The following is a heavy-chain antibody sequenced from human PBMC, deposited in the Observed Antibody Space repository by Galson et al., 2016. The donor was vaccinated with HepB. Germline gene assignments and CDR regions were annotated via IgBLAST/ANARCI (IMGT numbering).Heavy chain of an antibody. CDR3: ARDDETYGDPDF. CDR2: ISSSSATI. J-gene: IGHJ4*02. D-gene: IGHD4-17*01. Sequence: SLRLSCAASGFIFSNYGMHWVRQAPGKGLEWVASISSSSATIYYVDSVKGRFAVSRDNAKNSVYLQMNSLRVEDTAVYYCARDDETYGDPDFWGQGTLVTVSS. V-gene: IGHV3-21*04. CDR1: GFIFSNYG.